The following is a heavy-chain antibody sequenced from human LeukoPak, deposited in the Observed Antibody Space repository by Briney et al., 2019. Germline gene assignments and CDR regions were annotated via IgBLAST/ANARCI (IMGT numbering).Heavy chain of an antibody. CDR3: AREATVVNTLDY. CDR2: ISSSGSTI. CDR1: GFTSSRHW. V-gene: IGHV3-48*04. D-gene: IGHD4-23*01. J-gene: IGHJ4*02. Sequence: GGSLRLSCAVSGFTSSRHWMSWVRQTPEKGLEWVSYISSSGSTIYYADSVKGRFTISRDNAKNSLYLQMNSLRAEDTAVYYCAREATVVNTLDYWGQGTLVTVSS.